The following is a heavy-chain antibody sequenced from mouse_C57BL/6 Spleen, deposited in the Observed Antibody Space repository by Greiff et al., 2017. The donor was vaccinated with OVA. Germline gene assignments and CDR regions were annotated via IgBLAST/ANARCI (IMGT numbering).Heavy chain of an antibody. CDR1: GYAFTNYL. Sequence: QVQLKESGAELVRPGTSVKLSCKASGYAFTNYLIEWVKQRPGQGLEWIGVINPGSGGTNYNEKFKGKATLTADKSSSTAYMQLSSLTSEDSAVYFCARSGGHYFDYWGQGTTLTVSS. D-gene: IGHD1-1*02. CDR3: ARSGGHYFDY. CDR2: INPGSGGT. V-gene: IGHV1-54*01. J-gene: IGHJ2*01.